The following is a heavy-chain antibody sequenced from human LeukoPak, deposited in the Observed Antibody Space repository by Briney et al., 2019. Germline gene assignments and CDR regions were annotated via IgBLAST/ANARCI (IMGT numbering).Heavy chain of an antibody. CDR2: ISYDGSNK. J-gene: IGHJ4*02. CDR3: ARGAYYYDSSGYTN. D-gene: IGHD3-22*01. V-gene: IGHV3-30*04. Sequence: PGGSLRLSCAASGFTFSSYAMHWVRQASGKGLEWVAVISYDGSNKYYADSVKGRFTISRDNSKNTLYLQMNSLRAEDTAVYYCARGAYYYDSSGYTNWGQGTLVTVSS. CDR1: GFTFSSYA.